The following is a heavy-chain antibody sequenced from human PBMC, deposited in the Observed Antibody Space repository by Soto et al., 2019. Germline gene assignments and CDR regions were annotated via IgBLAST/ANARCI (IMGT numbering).Heavy chain of an antibody. Sequence: QVQLQESGPGLVKPSQTLSLTCTVSGGSISSGDYYWSWIRQPPGKGLEWIAYIYYSGSTYYNPSLKSRVTIPVDTSKNQFSLKLNSVTAADTAVYYCAREWRYSTWYFDLWGRGTLVTVSS. D-gene: IGHD5-12*01. CDR1: GGSISSGDYY. J-gene: IGHJ2*01. V-gene: IGHV4-30-4*01. CDR3: AREWRYSTWYFDL. CDR2: IYYSGST.